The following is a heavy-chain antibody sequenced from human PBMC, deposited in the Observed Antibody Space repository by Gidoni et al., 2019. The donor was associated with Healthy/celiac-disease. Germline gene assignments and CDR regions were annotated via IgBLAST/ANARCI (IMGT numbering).Heavy chain of an antibody. Sequence: EVQLVESGGGLVQPGGSLRLPCSAAGFPFSSYAMHWVRQAPGKGLEYVSAISSNGGSTYYAGSVKGRFTISRDNSKNSLYLQMSSLRSEDTAVYYCVKDRWELLSGPFDYWGQGTLVTVSS. D-gene: IGHD1-26*01. CDR3: VKDRWELLSGPFDY. V-gene: IGHV3-64D*08. CDR1: GFPFSSYA. J-gene: IGHJ4*02. CDR2: ISSNGGST.